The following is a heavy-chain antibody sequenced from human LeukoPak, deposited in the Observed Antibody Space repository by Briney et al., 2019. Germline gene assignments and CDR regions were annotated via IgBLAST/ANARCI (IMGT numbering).Heavy chain of an antibody. CDR3: ATYSSLNRREFQY. Sequence: GGSLRLSCAASGFTFSRYWMHWVRQAPGKGLEWVAVISYDGSNKYYADSVKGRFTISRDNAKNSLYLQMNSLRAEDTAVYYCATYSSLNRREFQYWGQGTLLTVSS. V-gene: IGHV3-30-3*01. J-gene: IGHJ1*01. CDR2: ISYDGSNK. D-gene: IGHD3-22*01. CDR1: GFTFSRYW.